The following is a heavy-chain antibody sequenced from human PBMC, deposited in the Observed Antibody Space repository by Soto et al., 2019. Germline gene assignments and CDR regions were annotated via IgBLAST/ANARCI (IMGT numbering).Heavy chain of an antibody. CDR1: GGSISSGGYY. V-gene: IGHV4-31*03. Sequence: PSETLSLTCTVSGGSISSGGYYCSWIRQHPGKGLEWIGYIYYSGSTYYNPSLKGRVTISVDTSKNQFSLKLSSVTAADTAVYYCARATTVTSGNFDYWGQGTLVTVSS. CDR3: ARATTVTSGNFDY. J-gene: IGHJ4*02. D-gene: IGHD4-17*01. CDR2: IYYSGST.